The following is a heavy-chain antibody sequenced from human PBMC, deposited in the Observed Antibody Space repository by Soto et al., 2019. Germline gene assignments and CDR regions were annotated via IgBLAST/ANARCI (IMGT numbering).Heavy chain of an antibody. CDR1: GGSISSYY. J-gene: IGHJ6*02. D-gene: IGHD2-2*01. CDR2: IYTSGST. Sequence: PSETLTLTCTVSGGSISSYYWSWIRQPAGKGLEWIGRIYTSGSTNYNPSLKSRVTMSVDTSKNQFSLKLSSVTAADTAVYYCARMPNLNYYYYGMDVWGQGTTVTVSS. V-gene: IGHV4-4*07. CDR3: ARMPNLNYYYYGMDV.